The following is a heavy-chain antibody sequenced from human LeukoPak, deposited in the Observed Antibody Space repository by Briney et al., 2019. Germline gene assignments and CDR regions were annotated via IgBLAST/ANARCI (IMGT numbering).Heavy chain of an antibody. CDR1: GFAFSSYG. Sequence: QPGGSLRLSCAASGFAFSSYGMHWVRQAPGKGLEWVAVIWYDGSNKYYADSVKGRFTISRDNSKNALYLQMNSLRAEDTAVYYWAKDTTVRAFDIWGQGTMVTVSS. J-gene: IGHJ3*02. V-gene: IGHV3-33*06. CDR3: AKDTTVRAFDI. D-gene: IGHD4-17*01. CDR2: IWYDGSNK.